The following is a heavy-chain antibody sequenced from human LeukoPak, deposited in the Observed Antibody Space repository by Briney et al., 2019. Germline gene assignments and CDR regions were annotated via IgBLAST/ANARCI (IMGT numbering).Heavy chain of an antibody. J-gene: IGHJ4*02. D-gene: IGHD2-15*01. CDR3: ARARAYCSGGSCYSYNFDY. Sequence: SETLSLTCAVYGGPFSGYYCSWIRQSPGKGLEWIGEINHSGSTNYNPSLKSRVTISVDTSKNQFSLKLSSVTAADTAVYYCARARAYCSGGSCYSYNFDYWGQGTLVTVSS. CDR1: GGPFSGYY. CDR2: INHSGST. V-gene: IGHV4-34*01.